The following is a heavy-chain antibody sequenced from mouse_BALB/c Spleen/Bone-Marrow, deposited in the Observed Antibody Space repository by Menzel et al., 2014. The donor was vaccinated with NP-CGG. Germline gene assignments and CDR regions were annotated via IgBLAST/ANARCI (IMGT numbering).Heavy chain of an antibody. V-gene: IGHV5-6-3*01. CDR2: INSNGGST. CDR3: ARERDGYFRDAMDY. D-gene: IGHD2-3*01. CDR1: GFTFSSYG. J-gene: IGHJ4*01. Sequence: EVKVVESGGGLVQPGGSLKLSCAASGFTFSSYGMSWVRQTPDKRLELVATINSNGGSTYYPDSVKGLFTISRDNAKNTLYLQMSSLKSEDTAMYYCARERDGYFRDAMDYWGQGTSVTVSS.